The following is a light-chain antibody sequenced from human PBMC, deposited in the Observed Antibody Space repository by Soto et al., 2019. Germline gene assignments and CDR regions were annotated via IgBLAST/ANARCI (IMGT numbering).Light chain of an antibody. Sequence: DIQMTQSPSSLSASVGDRVTITCRASQVISSWLVWYQQKPGNAPKLLIYKAPTLQTGVPSRFSGSESGTEFTLTISSLQPEDFATYYCQQASSFPFTFGGGTEVQIK. V-gene: IGKV1-12*01. CDR2: KAP. CDR1: QVISSW. CDR3: QQASSFPFT. J-gene: IGKJ4*01.